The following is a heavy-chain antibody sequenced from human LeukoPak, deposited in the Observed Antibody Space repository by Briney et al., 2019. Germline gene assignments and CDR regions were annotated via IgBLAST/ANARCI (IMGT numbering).Heavy chain of an antibody. J-gene: IGHJ4*02. CDR1: GFTFSSYS. V-gene: IGHV3-21*01. CDR2: ISSSSYI. CDR3: AKEGCSSTSCYVGGYFDY. Sequence: PGGSLRLSCAASGFTFSSYSMNWVRQAPGKGLEWVSSISSSSYIYYADSVKGRFTISRDNAKNSLYLQMNSLRAEDTAVYYCAKEGCSSTSCYVGGYFDYWGQGTLVTVSS. D-gene: IGHD2-2*01.